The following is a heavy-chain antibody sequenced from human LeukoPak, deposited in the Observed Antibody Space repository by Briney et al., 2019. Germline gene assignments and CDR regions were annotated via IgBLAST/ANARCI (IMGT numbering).Heavy chain of an antibody. V-gene: IGHV1-2*06. CDR1: GYTFTGYY. D-gene: IGHD3-3*01. CDR3: VRDRDLWSGYYPFDY. CDR2: INPNSGGT. Sequence: ASVKVSCKASGYTFTGYYMHWVRQAPGQGLEWMGRINPNSGGTNYAQKFQGRVTMTRDTSISTAYMELSRLRSDDTAVYYCVRDRDLWSGYYPFDYWGQGTLVTVSS. J-gene: IGHJ4*02.